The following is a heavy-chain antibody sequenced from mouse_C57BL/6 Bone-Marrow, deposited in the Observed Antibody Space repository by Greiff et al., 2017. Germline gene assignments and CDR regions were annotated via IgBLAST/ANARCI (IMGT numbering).Heavy chain of an antibody. V-gene: IGHV1-18*01. CDR1: GYTFTDYN. J-gene: IGHJ3*01. D-gene: IGHD1-1*01. CDR3: ARSLHYDGSSPLAY. CDR2: INPNNGGT. Sequence: EVQLQQSGPELVKPGASVKIPCKASGYTFTDYNMDWVKQSPGKSLEWIGDINPNNGGTIYNQKFKGKATLTVDKSSSTADMELRSLTSEDTAVYYCARSLHYDGSSPLAYWGQGTLVTVSA.